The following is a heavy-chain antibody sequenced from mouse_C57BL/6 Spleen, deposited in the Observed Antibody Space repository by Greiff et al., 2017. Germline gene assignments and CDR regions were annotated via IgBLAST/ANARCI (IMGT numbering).Heavy chain of an antibody. D-gene: IGHD2-4*01. J-gene: IGHJ3*01. CDR3: ARSYDYPFAY. CDR1: GYAFSSSW. V-gene: IGHV1-82*01. Sequence: QVQLQQSGPELVKPGASVKISCKASGYAFSSSWMNWVKQRPGKGLEWIGRIYPGDGDTNYNGKFKGKATLTADKSSSTAYMQLSSLTSEDSAVYFCARSYDYPFAYWGQGTLVTVSA. CDR2: IYPGDGDT.